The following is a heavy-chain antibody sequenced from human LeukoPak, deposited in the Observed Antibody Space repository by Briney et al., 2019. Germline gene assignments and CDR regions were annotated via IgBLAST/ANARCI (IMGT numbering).Heavy chain of an antibody. J-gene: IGHJ4*02. Sequence: PGGSLRLSCAGSGFSFSTFDMRWVRQAPGRGLEWVSSISSRSTYLDYADSLKGRFTISRDNAKNSLYLQMNSLRAEDTGVYYCARDPSPVEIVATVLDSWGQGTLVTVSS. V-gene: IGHV3-21*01. CDR1: GFSFSTFD. CDR3: ARDPSPVEIVATVLDS. D-gene: IGHD5-12*01. CDR2: ISSRSTYL.